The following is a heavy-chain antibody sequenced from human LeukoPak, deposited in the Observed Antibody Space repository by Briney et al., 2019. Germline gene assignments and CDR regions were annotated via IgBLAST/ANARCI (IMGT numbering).Heavy chain of an antibody. D-gene: IGHD1-26*01. J-gene: IGHJ4*02. V-gene: IGHV3-30*03. CDR3: ASHRGATAGLDY. Sequence: GGSLRLSCAASGFTFSSYGMHWVRQAPGKGLEWVAVISYDGSNKYYADSVKGRFTISRDNSKNTLYLQMNSLRAEDTAVYYCASHRGATAGLDYWGQGTLVTVSS. CDR1: GFTFSSYG. CDR2: ISYDGSNK.